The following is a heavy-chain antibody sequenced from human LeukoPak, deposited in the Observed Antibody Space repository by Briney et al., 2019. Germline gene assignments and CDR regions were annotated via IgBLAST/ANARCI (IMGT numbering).Heavy chain of an antibody. J-gene: IGHJ3*02. V-gene: IGHV4-59*12. CDR2: IYYSGST. CDR3: ARLSPRIARAFDI. Sequence: NPSETLSLTCTVSGGSISSYYWSWIRQPPGKGLEWIGYIYYSGSTNYNPSLKSRVTISVDTSKNQFSLKLSSVTAADTAVYYCARLSPRIARAFDIWGQGTMVTVSS. D-gene: IGHD3-3*01. CDR1: GGSISSYY.